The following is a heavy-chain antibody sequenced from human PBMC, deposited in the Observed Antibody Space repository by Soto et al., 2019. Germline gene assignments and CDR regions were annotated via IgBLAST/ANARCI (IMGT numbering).Heavy chain of an antibody. CDR1: GGTFSSYA. D-gene: IGHD3-22*01. Sequence: SVKVSCKASGGTFSSYAISWVRQAPGQGLEWMGGIIPIFGTANYAQKFQGRVTITADESTSTAYMELSSLRSEDTAVYYCARSTYYYDSSGPITWGQGTLVTVSS. V-gene: IGHV1-69*13. J-gene: IGHJ5*02. CDR3: ARSTYYYDSSGPIT. CDR2: IIPIFGTA.